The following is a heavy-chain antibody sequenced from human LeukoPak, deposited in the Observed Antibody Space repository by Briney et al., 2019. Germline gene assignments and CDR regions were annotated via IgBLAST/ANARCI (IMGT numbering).Heavy chain of an antibody. CDR2: ISPSGGST. CDR1: GYTFSTYY. D-gene: IGHD3-22*01. V-gene: IGHV1-46*01. J-gene: IGHJ5*02. Sequence: ASVKVSCKASGYTFSTYYMHWVRQAPGQGLEWMGIISPSGGSTSYAQKFQGRLTMSRDTSTSTVYMELSSLRSEDTAVYYCARAAGSSGYSPWGQGTLVTVSP. CDR3: ARAAGSSGYSP.